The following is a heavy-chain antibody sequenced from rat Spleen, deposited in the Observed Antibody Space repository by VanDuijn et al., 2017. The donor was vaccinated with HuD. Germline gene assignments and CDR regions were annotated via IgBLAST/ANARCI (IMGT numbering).Heavy chain of an antibody. Sequence: QVQLKESGPGLVQLSQTLSLTCTVSGFSLTSYGVSWVRLPPGMGLEWFGAIWLGGSTDYNSALKSRLSISRDTSKSQVLLKKNSLQTEDTAMYFCARCEFGAFAYWGQGTLVTVSS. J-gene: IGHJ3*01. CDR2: IWLGGST. V-gene: IGHV2-16*01. CDR1: GFSLTSYG. CDR3: ARCEFGAFAY. D-gene: IGHD4-3*01.